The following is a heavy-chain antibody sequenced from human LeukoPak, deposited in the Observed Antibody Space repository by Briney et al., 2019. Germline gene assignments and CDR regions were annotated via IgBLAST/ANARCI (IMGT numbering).Heavy chain of an antibody. CDR2: IKQDGSEK. CDR1: GFTFSDYW. Sequence: GGSLRLSCAASGFTFSDYWMHWVRQAPGKGLEWVANIKQDGSEKYYVDSVKGRFTISRDNAKNSLYLQMNSLRAEDTAAYYCARDFRGSFDYWGQGTLVTVSS. CDR3: ARDFRGSFDY. J-gene: IGHJ4*02. V-gene: IGHV3-7*03. D-gene: IGHD3-10*01.